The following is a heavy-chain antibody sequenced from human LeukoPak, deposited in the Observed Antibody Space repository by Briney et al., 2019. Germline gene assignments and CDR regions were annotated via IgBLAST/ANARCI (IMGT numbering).Heavy chain of an antibody. CDR2: ISGSGGST. CDR3: AKDNPAHFYYYGMDV. V-gene: IGHV3-23*01. Sequence: GGSLRLSCAASGFTFSSYAMGWVRQAPGKGLEWVSAISGSGGSTYYADSVKGRFTISRDNSKNTLYLQMNSLRAEDTAVYYCAKDNPAHFYYYGMDVWGQGTTVTVSS. D-gene: IGHD1-14*01. CDR1: GFTFSSYA. J-gene: IGHJ6*02.